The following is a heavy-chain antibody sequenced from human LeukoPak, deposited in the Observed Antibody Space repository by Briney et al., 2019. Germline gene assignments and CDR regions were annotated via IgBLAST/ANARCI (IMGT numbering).Heavy chain of an antibody. CDR1: GFTFSSYS. Sequence: PGGSLRLSCAASGFTFSSYSMNWVRQAPGKGLEGVSYISSSSSTIYYADSVKGRFTISRDNAKNSLYLQMNSLRAEDTAVYYCARGIYIVVVPAAWDSFDYWGQGTLVTVSS. J-gene: IGHJ4*02. D-gene: IGHD2-2*01. CDR3: ARGIYIVVVPAAWDSFDY. V-gene: IGHV3-48*04. CDR2: ISSSSSTI.